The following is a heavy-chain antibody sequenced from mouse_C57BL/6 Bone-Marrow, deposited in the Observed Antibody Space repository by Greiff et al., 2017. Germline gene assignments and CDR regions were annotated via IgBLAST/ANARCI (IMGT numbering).Heavy chain of an antibody. D-gene: IGHD1-1*01. V-gene: IGHV5-9-1*02. J-gene: IGHJ2*01. CDR3: TRFITTVVAHFDY. CDR2: ISSGGDYI. CDR1: GFTFSSYA. Sequence: DVMLVESGEGLVKPGGSLKLSCAASGFTFSSYAMSWVRQTPEKRLEWVAYISSGGDYIYYADTVKGRFTISRDNARNTLYLQMSSLKSEDTAMYYCTRFITTVVAHFDYWGQGTTLTVSS.